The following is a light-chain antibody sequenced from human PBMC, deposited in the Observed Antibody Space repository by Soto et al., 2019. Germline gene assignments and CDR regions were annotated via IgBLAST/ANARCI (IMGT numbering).Light chain of an antibody. J-gene: IGKJ1*01. Sequence: EIVMTQSPATLSVSPGERATLSCRASQSFSNNLAWYQQKPGQAPRLLFYGTSTRATGIPARFSASGSGTEFTLTISSLQSEDFAVYYCQQYNNWPGTFGQGTKVVIK. CDR1: QSFSNN. V-gene: IGKV3-15*01. CDR3: QQYNNWPGT. CDR2: GTS.